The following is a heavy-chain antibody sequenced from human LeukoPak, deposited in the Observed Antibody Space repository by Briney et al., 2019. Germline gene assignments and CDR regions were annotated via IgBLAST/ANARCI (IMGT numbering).Heavy chain of an antibody. Sequence: PSETLSLTCTVSGGSISSYYWSWIRQPPGKGLEWIGHIYYSGSTNYNPSLKSRVTISVDTSKNQFSLKLSSVTAADTAVYYCARANYDFWSGYPNWFDPWGQGTLVTASS. V-gene: IGHV4-59*01. J-gene: IGHJ5*02. CDR1: GGSISSYY. CDR2: IYYSGST. D-gene: IGHD3-3*01. CDR3: ARANYDFWSGYPNWFDP.